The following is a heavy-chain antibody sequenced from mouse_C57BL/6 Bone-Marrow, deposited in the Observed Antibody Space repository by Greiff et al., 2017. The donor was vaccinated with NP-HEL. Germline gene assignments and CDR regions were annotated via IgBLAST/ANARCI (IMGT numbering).Heavy chain of an antibody. D-gene: IGHD4-1*01. CDR1: GYTFTSYG. V-gene: IGHV1-81*01. CDR3: ARDWEKRVFDY. CDR2: IYPRSGNT. Sequence: QVQLQQSGAELARPGASVKLSCKASGYTFTSYGISWVKQRTGQGLEWIGEIYPRSGNTYYNEKFKGKATLTADKSSSIAYMELRSLTSEDSAVYFCARDWEKRVFDYWGQGTTLTVSS. J-gene: IGHJ2*01.